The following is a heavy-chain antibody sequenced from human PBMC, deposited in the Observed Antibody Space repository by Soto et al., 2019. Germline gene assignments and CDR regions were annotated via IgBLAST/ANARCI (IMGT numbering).Heavy chain of an antibody. CDR1: GYTFTSYG. J-gene: IGHJ5*02. D-gene: IGHD2-15*01. CDR2: ISAYNGNT. Sequence: ASVKVSCKASGYTFTSYGISWVRQAPGQGLEWMGWISAYNGNTNYAQKLQGRVTMTTDTSTSTAYLELRSLRSDDTAVYYCARAAYWSGGSCYPSCCQVVRFDPRGQGTLVTVST. V-gene: IGHV1-18*04. CDR3: ARAAYWSGGSCYPSCCQVVRFDP.